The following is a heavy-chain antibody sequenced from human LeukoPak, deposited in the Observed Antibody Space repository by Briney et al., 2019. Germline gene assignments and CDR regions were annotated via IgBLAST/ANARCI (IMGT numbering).Heavy chain of an antibody. CDR1: GGSISSYY. CDR2: IYYSGST. V-gene: IGHV4-59*01. Sequence: PSETLSLTCTVSGGSISSYYWSWIRQPPGKGLEWIGYIYYSGSTNYNPSLKSRVTISVDTSKNQFSLKLSSVTAADPAVYYCARVSARAHDFWSGYYYYYYYMDVWGKGTTVTVSS. J-gene: IGHJ6*03. D-gene: IGHD3-3*01. CDR3: ARVSARAHDFWSGYYYYYYYMDV.